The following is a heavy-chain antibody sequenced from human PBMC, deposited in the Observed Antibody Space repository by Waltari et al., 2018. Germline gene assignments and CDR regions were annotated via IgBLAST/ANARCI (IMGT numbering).Heavy chain of an antibody. Sequence: QVQLVQSGAEVKKPGSSVKVSCKASGGTFSSYAISWVRQAPGQGLEWMGGIIPSFGKAKYAREFQGRVTITADESTSTAYMELSSLRSEDTAVYYCARARSPRYNWTGASRAFDIWGQGTMVIVSS. J-gene: IGHJ3*02. CDR1: GGTFSSYA. CDR2: IIPSFGKA. D-gene: IGHD1-20*01. V-gene: IGHV1-69*01. CDR3: ARARSPRYNWTGASRAFDI.